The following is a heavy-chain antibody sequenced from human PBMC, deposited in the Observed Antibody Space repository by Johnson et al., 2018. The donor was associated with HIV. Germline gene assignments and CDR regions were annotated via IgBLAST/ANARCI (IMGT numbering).Heavy chain of an antibody. J-gene: IGHJ3*02. V-gene: IGHV3-7*03. CDR3: TTDGYSSSWNRDAFDI. D-gene: IGHD6-13*01. Sequence: VQLVESGGGLVQPGGSLRLSCAASGFTFSSYWMSWVRQARGKGLAWVANIKHDGSEKYYVDSVKGRVTISRDNAKNSLYLQMNSLRAEDTAVYYCTTDGYSSSWNRDAFDIWGQGTMVTVSS. CDR2: IKHDGSEK. CDR1: GFTFSSYW.